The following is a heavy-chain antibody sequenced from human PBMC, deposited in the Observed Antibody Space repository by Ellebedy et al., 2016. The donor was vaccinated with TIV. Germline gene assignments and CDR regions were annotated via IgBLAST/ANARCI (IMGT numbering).Heavy chain of an antibody. V-gene: IGHV3-11*01. Sequence: GESLKISCAASGFTFSDYYMSWIRQAPGKGLEWVSYSTSSGSTIYYADSVKGRFTIARDKAKNSLYLQMNSLRAEDTAVYYCAREGDTAMVHGMDVWGQGTTVTVSS. J-gene: IGHJ6*02. CDR3: AREGDTAMVHGMDV. CDR1: GFTFSDYY. CDR2: STSSGSTI. D-gene: IGHD5-18*01.